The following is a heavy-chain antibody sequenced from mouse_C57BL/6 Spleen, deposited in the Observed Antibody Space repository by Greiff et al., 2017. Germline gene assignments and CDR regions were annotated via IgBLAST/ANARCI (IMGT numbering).Heavy chain of an antibody. CDR1: GYTFTNYW. D-gene: IGHD4-1*02. Sequence: VQLQQSGAELVRPGTSVKLSCKASGYTFTNYWIGWAKQRPGHGLEWIGDIYPGGGYTNYNEKFKGKATLTADKSSSTAYMQFSSLTSEDSAISYCARGGPGNSYWDFDDWGTGTTVTVSA. V-gene: IGHV1-63*01. J-gene: IGHJ1*03. CDR3: ARGGPGNSYWDFDD. CDR2: IYPGGGYT.